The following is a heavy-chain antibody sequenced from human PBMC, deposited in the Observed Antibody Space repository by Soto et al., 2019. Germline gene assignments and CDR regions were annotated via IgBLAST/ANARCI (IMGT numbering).Heavy chain of an antibody. J-gene: IGHJ4*02. CDR1: GYTFTSYG. Sequence: ASVKVSCKASGYTFTSYGISWVRQAPGQGLEWMGWISAYNGNTNYAQKLQGRVTMTTDTSTSTAYMELRSLRSDDTAVYYCARLNADSSSWYVGGNYFDYWGQGTLVTVSS. CDR3: ARLNADSSSWYVGGNYFDY. V-gene: IGHV1-18*01. D-gene: IGHD6-13*01. CDR2: ISAYNGNT.